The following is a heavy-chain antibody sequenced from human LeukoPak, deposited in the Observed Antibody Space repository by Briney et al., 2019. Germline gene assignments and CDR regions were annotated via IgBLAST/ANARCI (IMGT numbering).Heavy chain of an antibody. CDR3: AKDRLTLDAFDI. CDR1: GFTFDDYA. Sequence: GGSLRLSCEASGFTFDDYAMSWVRQAPGKGLEWVSAMSGSGDYTYYADSVKGRFTISRDNSKNTLYLQMNSLRAEDTAVYYCAKDRLTLDAFDIWGQGTMVTVSS. CDR2: MSGSGDYT. J-gene: IGHJ3*02. V-gene: IGHV3-23*01.